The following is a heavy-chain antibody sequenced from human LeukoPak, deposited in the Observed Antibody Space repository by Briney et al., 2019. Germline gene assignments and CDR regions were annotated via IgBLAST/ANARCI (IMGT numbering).Heavy chain of an antibody. CDR1: GFTFSSYG. Sequence: GRSLRLSCAASGFTFSSYGMHWVRQAPGKGLEWVAVISYDGSNKYYADSVKGRFTISRDNSKNTLYLQMNSLRAEDTAVYYCAKDSRLKRSYSRGWSLFDYWGQGTLVTVSS. V-gene: IGHV3-30*18. CDR2: ISYDGSNK. D-gene: IGHD6-19*01. CDR3: AKDSRLKRSYSRGWSLFDY. J-gene: IGHJ4*02.